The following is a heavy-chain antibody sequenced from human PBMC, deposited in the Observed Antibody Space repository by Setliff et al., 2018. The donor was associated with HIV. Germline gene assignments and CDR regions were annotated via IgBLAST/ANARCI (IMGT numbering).Heavy chain of an antibody. Sequence: SETLSLTCTVYGRSFSNYYTNWIRQPPGKGLEWIGSIHHSGTAYDNPSLKSRVTISVDPSKNQILLRLSSVTAADTAVYYCARLSGGMVPNYWGQGTLVTVSS. V-gene: IGHV4-34*01. D-gene: IGHD3-10*01. CDR1: GRSFSNYY. CDR3: ARLSGGMVPNY. CDR2: IHHSGTA. J-gene: IGHJ4*02.